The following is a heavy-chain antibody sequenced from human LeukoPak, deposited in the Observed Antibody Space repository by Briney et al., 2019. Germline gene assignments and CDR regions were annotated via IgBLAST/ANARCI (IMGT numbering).Heavy chain of an antibody. V-gene: IGHV1-18*01. Sequence: ASVKVSCKASGYTFTSYGISWVRQAPGQGLEWMGWISAYNGNTNYAQKLQGRVTMTTDTSTSTAYMELRSLRSDDTAVYYCARGHTSYYYYYGMDVWGQGTTVTVSS. CDR3: ARGHTSYYYYYGMDV. CDR2: ISAYNGNT. D-gene: IGHD2/OR15-2a*01. CDR1: GYTFTSYG. J-gene: IGHJ6*02.